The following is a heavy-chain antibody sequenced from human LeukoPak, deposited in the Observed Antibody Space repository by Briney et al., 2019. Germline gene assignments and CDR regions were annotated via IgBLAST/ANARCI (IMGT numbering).Heavy chain of an antibody. Sequence: PSETLSLTCAVSGGSISSSNWWSWVRQPPGRGLEWIGEIYHSGSTNYNPSLKSRVTISVDKSKNQFSLKLSSVTAADTAVYYCASPKADGDYLDAFDIWGQGTMVTVSS. CDR2: IYHSGST. V-gene: IGHV4-4*02. J-gene: IGHJ3*02. CDR3: ASPKADGDYLDAFDI. CDR1: GGSISSSNW. D-gene: IGHD4-17*01.